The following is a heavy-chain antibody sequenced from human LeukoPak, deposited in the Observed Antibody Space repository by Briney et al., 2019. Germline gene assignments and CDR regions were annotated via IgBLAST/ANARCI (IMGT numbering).Heavy chain of an antibody. J-gene: IGHJ4*02. CDR3: AKDLVGARLFDY. CDR2: ISDSAGST. CDR1: GFTFSKYA. V-gene: IGHV3-23*01. D-gene: IGHD1-26*01. Sequence: GGSLRLSCAASGFTFSKYAMSWVRQAPGKGLEWVSSISDSAGSTYYADSVKGRFTISRDNSKNTLYLQMNSLRGEDTAVYYCAKDLVGARLFDYWGQGTLVTVSS.